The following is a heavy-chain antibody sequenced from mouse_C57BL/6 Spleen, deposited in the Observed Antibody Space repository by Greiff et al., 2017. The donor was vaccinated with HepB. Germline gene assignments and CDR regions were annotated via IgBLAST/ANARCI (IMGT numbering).Heavy chain of an antibody. CDR2: IDPANGNT. V-gene: IGHV14-3*01. CDR1: GFNIKNTY. CDR3: ARTIYDGYYPHYFDY. J-gene: IGHJ2*01. Sequence: EVQLQQSVAELVRPGASVKLSCTASGFNIKNTYMHWVKQRPEQGLEWIGRIDPANGNTKYAPKFQGKATITADTSSNTAYLQLSSLTSEDTAIYYCARTIYDGYYPHYFDYWGQGTPLTVSS. D-gene: IGHD2-3*01.